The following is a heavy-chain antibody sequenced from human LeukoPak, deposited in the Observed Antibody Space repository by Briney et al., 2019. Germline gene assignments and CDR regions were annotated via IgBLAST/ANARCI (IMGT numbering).Heavy chain of an antibody. CDR2: IRSTPDGGAT. CDR3: ATDLHFGYCTATSCTNY. V-gene: IGHV3-15*01. Sequence: GGSLRLSCAASGFTFISYWMTWVRQAPGKGLEWVGRIRSTPDGGATDYAAPVEGRFTISRDDSKNTLYLQMSSLRTEDTAVYYCATDLHFGYCTATSCTNYWGQGTLVTVSS. CDR1: GFTFISYW. J-gene: IGHJ4*02. D-gene: IGHD2-2*03.